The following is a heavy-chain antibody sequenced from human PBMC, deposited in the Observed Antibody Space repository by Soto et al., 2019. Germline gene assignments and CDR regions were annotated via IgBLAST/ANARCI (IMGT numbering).Heavy chain of an antibody. CDR1: GFTFRNYD. CDR3: DRTDRDFYGLDV. J-gene: IGHJ6*02. CDR2: ISAAGDP. V-gene: IGHV3-13*05. Sequence: EVQRVESGGGLVQPGGSLRLYCEASGFTFRNYDMHWVRQGTVKGLEWVSGISAAGDPDYADSVEGRFNISRENAQISFFLQMNSRRVGDTAVYYCDRTDRDFYGLDVWGQGTTVIVSS.